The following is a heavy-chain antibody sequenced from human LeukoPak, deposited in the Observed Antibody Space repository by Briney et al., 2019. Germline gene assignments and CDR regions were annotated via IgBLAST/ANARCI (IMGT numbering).Heavy chain of an antibody. V-gene: IGHV1-18*01. CDR2: ISAYNGNT. J-gene: IGHJ4*02. Sequence: ASVKVSCKASGYTFTSYGISWVRQAPGQGLEWMGWISAYNGNTNYAQKLQGRVTMTEDTSTDTAYMELSSLRSEDTAVYYCATGYDSSGLDYWGQGTLVTVSS. CDR3: ATGYDSSGLDY. CDR1: GYTFTSYG. D-gene: IGHD3-22*01.